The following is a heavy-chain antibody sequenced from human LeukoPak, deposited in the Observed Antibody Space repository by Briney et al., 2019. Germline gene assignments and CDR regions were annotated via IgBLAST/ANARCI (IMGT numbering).Heavy chain of an antibody. J-gene: IGHJ4*02. D-gene: IGHD3-22*01. CDR1: GGSISSGSYY. CDR2: IYYSGST. Sequence: SETLSLTCTVSGGSISSGSYYWSWIRQPPGKGLEWIGYIYYSGSTYYNPSLKSRVTISVDTSKNQFSLKLSSVTAADTAVYYCARGTYYYDSSGYYYYFDYWGQGTLVTVSS. V-gene: IGHV4-30-4*08. CDR3: ARGTYYYDSSGYYYYFDY.